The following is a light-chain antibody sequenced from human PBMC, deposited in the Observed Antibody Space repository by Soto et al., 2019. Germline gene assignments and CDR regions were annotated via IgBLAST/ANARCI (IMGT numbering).Light chain of an antibody. CDR2: DAS. CDR1: QSISSW. CDR3: QQYDSFSVT. Sequence: DIQMTQSPSTLSASVGDRVTITCRASQSISSWLAWYQRKPGKAPNLLIYDASSLESGVPSRLSGSGSGTEFTLTISSLQPDDFATYYCQQYDSFSVTFGQGTKVDIK. J-gene: IGKJ1*01. V-gene: IGKV1-5*01.